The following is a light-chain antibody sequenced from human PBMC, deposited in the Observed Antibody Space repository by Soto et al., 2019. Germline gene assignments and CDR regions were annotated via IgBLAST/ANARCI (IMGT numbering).Light chain of an antibody. V-gene: IGKV3-20*01. CDR3: QQYGSSPA. Sequence: EIVLTQSPGPLSWSQGERPTPSCRASQSVSSSYLAWYQQKPGQAPRLLIYGASSRATGIPDRFSGSGSGTDFTLTISRLEPEDFALYYCQQYGSSPAFGGGTKVEIK. J-gene: IGKJ4*01. CDR1: QSVSSSY. CDR2: GAS.